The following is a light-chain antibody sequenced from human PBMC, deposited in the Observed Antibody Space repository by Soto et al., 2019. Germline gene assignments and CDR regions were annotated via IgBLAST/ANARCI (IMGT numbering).Light chain of an antibody. CDR1: QSINSY. CDR2: AAS. Sequence: IRMTQSPSSLSASAGDRVTITCRASQSINSYLAWYQQKPGKAPNLLIYAASTLQSGVPSRFTGSGSGTDFTLTISSLQPEDFATYYCQQSYSTPRTFGQGTKVEIK. V-gene: IGKV1-39*01. J-gene: IGKJ1*01. CDR3: QQSYSTPRT.